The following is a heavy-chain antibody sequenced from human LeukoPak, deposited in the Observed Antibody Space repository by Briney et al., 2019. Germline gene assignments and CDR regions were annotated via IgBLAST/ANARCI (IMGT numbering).Heavy chain of an antibody. CDR3: ATYRSALSYGMDV. CDR2: VAPSGSI. Sequence: SQTLSLTCTVSGDSVSSGTHYWRWVRQPAGNGLEWIGRVAPSGSISYNPSLTSRVTISVDTSKTHFSLRLNSVTATDTAVYYCATYRSALSYGMDVWGRGTTVTVS. V-gene: IGHV4-61*02. D-gene: IGHD6-6*01. CDR1: GDSVSSGTHY. J-gene: IGHJ6*02.